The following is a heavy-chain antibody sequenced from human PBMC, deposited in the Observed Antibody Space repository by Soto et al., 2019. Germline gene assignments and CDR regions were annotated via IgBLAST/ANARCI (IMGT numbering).Heavy chain of an antibody. Sequence: SQTLSLTCAISGDSVSSNSAAWNWIRQSPSRGLEWLGRTYYRSKWYNDYAVSVKSRITINPDTSKNQFSLQLNSVTPEDTAVYYCARDQRPTVYSSGWLSIPFVISCPTPRVTVS. CDR2: TYYRSKWYN. J-gene: IGHJ3*02. D-gene: IGHD6-19*01. V-gene: IGHV6-1*01. CDR1: GDSVSSNSAA. CDR3: ARDQRPTVYSSGWLSIPFVI.